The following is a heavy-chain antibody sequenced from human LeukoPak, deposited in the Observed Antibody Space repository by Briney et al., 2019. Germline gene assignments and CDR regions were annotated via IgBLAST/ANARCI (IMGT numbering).Heavy chain of an antibody. Sequence: SVKVSCKASGGTFSSCAISWVRQAPGQGLEWMGGIIPIFGTANYAQKFQGRVTITADESTSTAYMELSSLRSEDTAVYYCARGGYYYDSSGRGSVFDYWGQGTLVTVSS. V-gene: IGHV1-69*13. CDR2: IIPIFGTA. D-gene: IGHD3-22*01. CDR1: GGTFSSCA. CDR3: ARGGYYYDSSGRGSVFDY. J-gene: IGHJ4*02.